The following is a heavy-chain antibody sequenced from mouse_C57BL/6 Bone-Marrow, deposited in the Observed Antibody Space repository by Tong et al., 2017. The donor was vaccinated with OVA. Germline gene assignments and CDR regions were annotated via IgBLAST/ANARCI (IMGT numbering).Heavy chain of an antibody. D-gene: IGHD2-1*01. V-gene: IGHV1-42*01. J-gene: IGHJ2*01. Sequence: EVQLQESGPELVKTGASVKISCKASGYSFTDYYMHWVKQSPEKSFEWIGEINPSTGGTSYNQKFKGKATLTVDKSSSTAYMQLKSLTSEDSAVYYCARGVTHFDYWGQGTTLTVSS. CDR2: INPSTGGT. CDR1: GYSFTDYY. CDR3: ARGVTHFDY.